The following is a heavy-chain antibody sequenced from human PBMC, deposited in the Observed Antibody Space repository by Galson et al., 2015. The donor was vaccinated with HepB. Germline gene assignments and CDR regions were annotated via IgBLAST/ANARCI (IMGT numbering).Heavy chain of an antibody. CDR2: IISSSRHI. J-gene: IGHJ6*03. CDR3: ASQIKDSSGYYYDYYYYYMDV. V-gene: IGHV3-21*01. D-gene: IGHD3-22*01. CDR1: GFTCGSSG. Sequence: SLRLACAASGFTCGSSGMNWVRQAPRTGLEWVSPIISSSRHIYKASSLKGRFTISRDNAKNSRYLQMNNLRAEDTAVYYCASQIKDSSGYYYDYYYYYMDVWGKGTTVTVSS.